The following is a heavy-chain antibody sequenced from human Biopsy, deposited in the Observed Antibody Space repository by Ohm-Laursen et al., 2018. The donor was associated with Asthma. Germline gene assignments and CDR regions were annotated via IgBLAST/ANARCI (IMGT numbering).Heavy chain of an antibody. Sequence: SPRLSCTASGFSFSNFAIHWVRQAPGKGLKWVGVISKDASTQDYADSVKGRFTMARDNSKNTLDLQMNSLREEDTAVYYCVRDGTDDAFDIWGQGTVVSVSS. J-gene: IGHJ3*02. D-gene: IGHD1-1*01. CDR1: GFSFSNFA. V-gene: IGHV3-30*01. CDR3: VRDGTDDAFDI. CDR2: ISKDASTQ.